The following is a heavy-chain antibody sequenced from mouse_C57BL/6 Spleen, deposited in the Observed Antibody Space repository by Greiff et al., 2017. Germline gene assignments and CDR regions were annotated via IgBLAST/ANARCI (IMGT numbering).Heavy chain of an antibody. Sequence: DVMLVESGGGLVQPGGSLKLSCAASGFTFSDYGMAWVRQAPRKGPEWVAFISNLAYSIYYADTVTGRFTISRENAKNTLYLEMSSLRSEDTAMYYCARQGGTAHYYAMDYWGQGTSVTVSS. D-gene: IGHD3-3*01. CDR1: GFTFSDYG. CDR3: ARQGGTAHYYAMDY. J-gene: IGHJ4*01. CDR2: ISNLAYSI. V-gene: IGHV5-15*01.